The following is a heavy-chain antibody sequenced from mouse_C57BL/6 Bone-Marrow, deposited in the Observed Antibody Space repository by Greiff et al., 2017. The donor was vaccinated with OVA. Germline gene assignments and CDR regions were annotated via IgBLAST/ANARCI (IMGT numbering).Heavy chain of an antibody. CDR3: ARGNVGSSFYAMDY. J-gene: IGHJ4*01. D-gene: IGHD1-1*01. CDR1: GFNIKNTY. V-gene: IGHV14-3*01. CDR2: IDPANDNT. Sequence: VTLKESVAELVRPGASVKLSCTASGFNIKNTYMHWVKQRPEQGLEWIGRIDPANDNTKYAPKFQGKATMTADTSSNTAYLQLSSLSSEDTAVYCCARGNVGSSFYAMDYWGQGTSVTVSS.